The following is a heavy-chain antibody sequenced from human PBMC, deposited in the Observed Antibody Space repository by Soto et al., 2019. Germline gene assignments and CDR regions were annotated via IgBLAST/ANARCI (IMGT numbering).Heavy chain of an antibody. CDR2: ISSSSSTI. D-gene: IGHD1-20*01. CDR3: ARVITGTTGYYYYYMDV. J-gene: IGHJ6*03. V-gene: IGHV3-48*01. Sequence: EVQLVESGGGLVQPGGSLRLSCAASGFTFSSYSMNWVRQAPGKGLEWVSYISSSSSTIYYADSVKGRFTISRDNAKNSLYLQMNSLRAEDTAVYYCARVITGTTGYYYYYMDVWGKGTTVTVSS. CDR1: GFTFSSYS.